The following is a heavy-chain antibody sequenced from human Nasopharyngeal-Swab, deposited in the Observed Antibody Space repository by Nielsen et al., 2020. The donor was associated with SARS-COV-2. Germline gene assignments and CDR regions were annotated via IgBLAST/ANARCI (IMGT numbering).Heavy chain of an antibody. Sequence: GGSLRLSCAASGFTFSSYAMHWVRQAPGKGLEYVSAISSNGGSTYYANSVKGRFTISRDNSKNTLYLQMGSLRAEDMAVYYCARGPKRITIFGVVNRYYYYMDVWGKGTTVTASS. D-gene: IGHD3-3*01. V-gene: IGHV3-64*01. CDR2: ISSNGGST. CDR3: ARGPKRITIFGVVNRYYYYMDV. CDR1: GFTFSSYA. J-gene: IGHJ6*03.